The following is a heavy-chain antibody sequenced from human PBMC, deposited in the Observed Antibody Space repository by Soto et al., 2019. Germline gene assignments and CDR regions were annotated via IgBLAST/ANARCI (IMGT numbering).Heavy chain of an antibody. J-gene: IGHJ4*02. D-gene: IGHD3-22*01. CDR3: ARQIYDSDTGPNFQYYFDS. CDR2: IDPSDSQT. Sequence: GESLKISCKGSGYSFAGYWITWVRQKPGKGLEWMGRIDPSDSQTYYSPSFRGHVTISVTKTITTVFLQWSSLRASDTAMYYCARQIYDSDTGPNFQYYFDSWGQGTPGTVSS. CDR1: GYSFAGYW. V-gene: IGHV5-10-1*01.